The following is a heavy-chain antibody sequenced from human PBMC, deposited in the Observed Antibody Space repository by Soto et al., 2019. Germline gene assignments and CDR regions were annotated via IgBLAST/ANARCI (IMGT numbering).Heavy chain of an antibody. CDR1: GGSISSYY. J-gene: IGHJ6*02. V-gene: IGHV4-59*01. D-gene: IGHD1-26*01. CDR3: ARGSGRTGYYYYGMDV. Sequence: SETLSLTCTVSGGSISSYYWIWIRQPPGKGLEWIGYIYYSGSTNYNPSLKSRVTISIDTSKNQFSLKLSSVTAADTAVYYCARGSGRTGYYYYGMDVWGQGTTVTVSS. CDR2: IYYSGST.